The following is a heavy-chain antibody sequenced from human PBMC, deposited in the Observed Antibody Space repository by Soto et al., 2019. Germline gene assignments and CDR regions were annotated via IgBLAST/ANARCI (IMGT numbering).Heavy chain of an antibody. CDR3: AHSLYDYVWGTNWFDP. Sequence: QITLKESGPTLVKPTQTLTLTCTFSGFSLSTSGVGVGWIRQPPGKALEWLALIYWDDDKRYSPYLKSRLTITKDTSKIQVVLTMTNMDPVDTATYYCAHSLYDYVWGTNWFDPWGQGTLVTVSS. CDR1: GFSLSTSGVG. J-gene: IGHJ5*02. CDR2: IYWDDDK. D-gene: IGHD3-16*01. V-gene: IGHV2-5*02.